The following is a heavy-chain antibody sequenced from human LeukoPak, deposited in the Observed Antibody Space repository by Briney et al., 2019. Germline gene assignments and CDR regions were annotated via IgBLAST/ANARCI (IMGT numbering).Heavy chain of an antibody. V-gene: IGHV4-39*01. D-gene: IGHD2-15*01. J-gene: IGHJ4*02. CDR1: GCTFSSSAYH. CDR2: IYYGGST. Sequence: PSETLSLTCAASGCTFSSSAYHWVRLRQPPGKGLEWIVSIYYGGSTYYNPSHKSRVTISVNTTKNQFSLKLSSVTAADTAVYYVSNCGGDCSAGSCPKGHFDCRGQGTLVTVSS. CDR3: SNCGGDCSAGSCPKGHFDC.